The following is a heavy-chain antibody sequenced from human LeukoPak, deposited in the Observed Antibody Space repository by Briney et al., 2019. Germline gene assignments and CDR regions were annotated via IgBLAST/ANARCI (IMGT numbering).Heavy chain of an antibody. J-gene: IGHJ4*02. CDR3: AARGSYSADY. D-gene: IGHD1-26*01. CDR1: GFTFSSYA. CDR2: ISGSGGST. Sequence: PGRSLRLSCAASGFTFSSYAMSWVRHAPGKGLECVSAISGSGGSTYYADSVKGRFTISRDNSKNTLYLQMNSLRAEDTAVYYRAARGSYSADYWGQGTLVTVSS. V-gene: IGHV3-23*01.